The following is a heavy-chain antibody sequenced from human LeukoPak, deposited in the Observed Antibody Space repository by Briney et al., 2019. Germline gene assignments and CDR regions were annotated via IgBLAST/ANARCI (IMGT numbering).Heavy chain of an antibody. Sequence: GRSLRLSCAASGFTFSSYGMHWVRQAPGKGLEWVAVISYDGSNKYYADSVKGRFTISRDNSKNTLYLQVNSLRAEDTAVYYCAKHVIAVAGNNWFDPWGQGTLVTVSS. D-gene: IGHD6-19*01. CDR2: ISYDGSNK. CDR3: AKHVIAVAGNNWFDP. CDR1: GFTFSSYG. J-gene: IGHJ5*02. V-gene: IGHV3-30*18.